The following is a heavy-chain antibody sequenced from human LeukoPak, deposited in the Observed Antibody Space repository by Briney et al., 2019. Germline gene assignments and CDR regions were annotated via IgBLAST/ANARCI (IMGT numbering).Heavy chain of an antibody. CDR2: MNPNSGNT. J-gene: IGHJ6*02. Sequence: GASVKVSCKASGYTFTSYDINWVRQATGQGLEWMGWMNPNSGNTGYAQKFQGRVTMTRNTSISTAYMELSSLRSEDTAVYYCASRAGFRGWNYADDYYGMDVWGQGTTVTVSS. CDR3: ASRAGFRGWNYADDYYGMDV. D-gene: IGHD1-7*01. CDR1: GYTFTSYD. V-gene: IGHV1-8*01.